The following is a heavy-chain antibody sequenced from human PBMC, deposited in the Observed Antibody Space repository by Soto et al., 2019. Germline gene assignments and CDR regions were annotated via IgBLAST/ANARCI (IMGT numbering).Heavy chain of an antibody. CDR1: GYTFTSYG. V-gene: IGHV1-18*01. CDR3: ARVVGALGHWFEP. J-gene: IGHJ5*02. CDR2: ISAYNGNT. D-gene: IGHD2-15*01. Sequence: QVQLEQSGAEVKKPGASVKVSCKASGYTFTSYGISWVRQAPGQGLEGMGRISAYNGNTNYAQKLQGRVTTTPDTSTSTAYMEMRSLRSDDTAVYYCARVVGALGHWFEPWGQGTLVTVSS.